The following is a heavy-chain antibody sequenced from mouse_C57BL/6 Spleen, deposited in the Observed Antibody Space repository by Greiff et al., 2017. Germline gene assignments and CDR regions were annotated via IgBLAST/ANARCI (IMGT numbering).Heavy chain of an antibody. J-gene: IGHJ4*01. V-gene: IGHV5-4*03. D-gene: IGHD2-1*01. CDR2: ISDGGSYT. Sequence: DVKLVESGGGLVKPGGSLKLSCAASGFTFSSYAMSWVRQTPEKRLEWVAAISDGGSYTYYPDNVKGRFTISRDNAKNNLYLQMSHLKSEDTAMYYCARYRGKAAMDYWGQGTSVTVSS. CDR1: GFTFSSYA. CDR3: ARYRGKAAMDY.